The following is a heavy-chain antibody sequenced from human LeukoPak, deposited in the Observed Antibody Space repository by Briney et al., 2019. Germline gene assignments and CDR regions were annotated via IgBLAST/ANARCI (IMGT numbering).Heavy chain of an antibody. Sequence: SVKVSCKASGGTFSSYAISWVRQAPGQGREWMGRIIPILGIAYYAQKFQGRVTITADKSTSTAYMELSSLRSEDTAVYYCARDLSVAGTLYYYYYMDVWGKGTTVTVSS. CDR2: IIPILGIA. D-gene: IGHD6-19*01. J-gene: IGHJ6*03. CDR1: GGTFSSYA. CDR3: ARDLSVAGTLYYYYYMDV. V-gene: IGHV1-69*04.